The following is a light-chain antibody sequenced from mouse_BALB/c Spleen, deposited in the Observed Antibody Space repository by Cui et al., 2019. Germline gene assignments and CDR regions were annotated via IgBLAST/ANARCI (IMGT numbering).Light chain of an antibody. CDR3: QQWSSNPLT. CDR2: VTS. V-gene: IGKV4-59*01. J-gene: IGKJ5*01. Sequence: QIVLSQSLAIMAASTGEKVTITCSASSSVSYMHWNQQKSGTSPKRLIYVTSTLATGIPARFSGSGTGTSYSLTISSMEAEDAATYYCQQWSSNPLTFGAGTKLELK. CDR1: SSVSY.